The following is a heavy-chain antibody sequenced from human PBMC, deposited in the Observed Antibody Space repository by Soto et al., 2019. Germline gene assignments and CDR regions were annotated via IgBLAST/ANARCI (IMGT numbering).Heavy chain of an antibody. CDR1: GGSISSSSYY. CDR3: ARHSALILDSGYDYNWFDP. J-gene: IGHJ5*02. Sequence: QLQLQESGPGLVKPSETLSLTCTVSGGSISSSSYYWGWIRQPPGKGLEWIGSIYYSGSTYYNPSLKSRVTISVDTSKNQFSLKLSSVTAADTAVYYCARHSALILDSGYDYNWFDPWGQGTLVTVSS. CDR2: IYYSGST. V-gene: IGHV4-39*01. D-gene: IGHD5-12*01.